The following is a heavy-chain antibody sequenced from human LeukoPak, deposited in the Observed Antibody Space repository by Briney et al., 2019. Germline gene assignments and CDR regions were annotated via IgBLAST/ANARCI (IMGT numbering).Heavy chain of an antibody. Sequence: GGSLRLSCTASGFTFSSYGMHWVRQAPGKGLEWVAVIWSDGSNKYYADSVKGRFTFSRDNSKNTLFLQMNSLRAEDTAVYYCARDGDYGDYTGYFDYWGQGTLVTVSS. CDR2: IWSDGSNK. D-gene: IGHD4-17*01. J-gene: IGHJ4*02. CDR1: GFTFSSYG. CDR3: ARDGDYGDYTGYFDY. V-gene: IGHV3-33*08.